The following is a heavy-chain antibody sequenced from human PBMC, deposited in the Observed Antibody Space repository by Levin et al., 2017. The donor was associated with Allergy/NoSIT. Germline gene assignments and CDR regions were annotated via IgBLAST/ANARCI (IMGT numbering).Heavy chain of an antibody. V-gene: IGHV3-74*01. CDR2: INSDGSGT. Sequence: GGSLRLSCAASGFTFSTYWMHWVRQAPGKGLVWVSHINSDGSGTSYADSVKGRFTISRDNAKNTLYLHMNSLRAEDTAVYYCATYPGSVFDYWGQGTLVTVSS. CDR1: GFTFSTYW. J-gene: IGHJ4*02. D-gene: IGHD6-19*01. CDR3: ATYPGSVFDY.